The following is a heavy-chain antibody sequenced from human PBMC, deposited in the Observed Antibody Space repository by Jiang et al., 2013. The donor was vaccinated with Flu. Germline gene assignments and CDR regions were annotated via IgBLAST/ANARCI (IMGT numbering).Heavy chain of an antibody. J-gene: IGHJ6*04. CDR1: GGSISSYY. D-gene: IGHD3-22*01. CDR3: ARPAGSGYYHYGMDV. V-gene: IGHV4-59*08. Sequence: GSGLVKPSETLSLTCTVSGGSISSYYWSWIRQPPGKGLEWIGYIYYSGSTNYNPSLKSRVTISVDTSKNQFSLKLSSVTAADTAVYYCARPAGSGYYHYGMDVWGKGTTVTVSS. CDR2: IYYSGST.